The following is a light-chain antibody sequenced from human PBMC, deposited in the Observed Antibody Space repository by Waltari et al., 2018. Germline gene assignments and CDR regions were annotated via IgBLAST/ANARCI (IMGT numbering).Light chain of an antibody. J-gene: IGLJ2*01. CDR1: SSDVGGYNY. CDR2: EVS. CDR3: TSYTSSSISHVL. Sequence: QSALTQPVSVSGSPGQSITISCTGTSSDVGGYNYLSWYQHQPGKAPKLIIYEVSNRPSGVSNRFSGSKSGNTASLTISGLQAEDEGDYYCTSYTSSSISHVLFGGGTKLSVL. V-gene: IGLV2-14*01.